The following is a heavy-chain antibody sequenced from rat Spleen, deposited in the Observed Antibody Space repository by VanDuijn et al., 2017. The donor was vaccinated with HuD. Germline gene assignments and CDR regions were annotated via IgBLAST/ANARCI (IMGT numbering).Heavy chain of an antibody. CDR2: INYDSYST. V-gene: IGHV5-20*01. J-gene: IGHJ2*01. CDR3: TRDRILRSTGFDY. CDR1: GFTFSDYY. D-gene: IGHD1-6*01. Sequence: EVQLVESGGGLVQPGRSLKLSCAASGFTFSDYYMAWVRQAPTRGLEWVASINYDSYSTYYRNSVKGRFTISRDNAKSSLYLQMDILRSEDTATYYCTRDRILRSTGFDYWGQGVMVTVSS.